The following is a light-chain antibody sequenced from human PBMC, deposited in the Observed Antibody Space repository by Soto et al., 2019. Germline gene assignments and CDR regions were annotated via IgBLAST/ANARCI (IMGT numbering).Light chain of an antibody. CDR1: QSFSSSY. CDR3: QQYGSSVYT. CDR2: GAS. J-gene: IGKJ2*01. V-gene: IGKV3-20*01. Sequence: EIVLTQSPGTLPLSPGERATLSCRASQSFSSSYLAWYQQKPGQAPRLLIYGASSRATGIPDRFSGSGSGTDSTLTISRLEPEDWAVYYCQQYGSSVYTFGQGTKLEIK.